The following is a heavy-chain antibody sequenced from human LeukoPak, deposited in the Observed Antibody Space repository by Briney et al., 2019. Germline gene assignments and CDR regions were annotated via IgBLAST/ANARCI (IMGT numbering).Heavy chain of an antibody. CDR2: IYYSKDT. J-gene: IGHJ4*02. D-gene: IGHD5-18*01. V-gene: IGHV4-39*01. CDR1: GGSISSSSAY. Sequence: SETLSLTCTVSGGSISSSSAYWGWIRQPPGKGLEWIGSIYYSKDTYYNPSLKSRVTISADTSKNQFSLTLGSESATDTAVYYCVSPRGFSYGYFDYWGQGTLVTVSS. CDR3: VSPRGFSYGYFDY.